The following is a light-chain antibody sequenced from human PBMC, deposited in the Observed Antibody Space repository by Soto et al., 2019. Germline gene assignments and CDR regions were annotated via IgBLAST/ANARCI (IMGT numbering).Light chain of an antibody. Sequence: WRDRRDVGSDVSWYQQKPGQAPKLLIYAASNLYTGVPSRFSVTRSGTEFTLTSGSLLPEDFASYYCLQDSRLLWEFGEGTKVDIK. CDR1: RDVGSD. V-gene: IGKV1-6*01. J-gene: IGKJ1*01. CDR3: LQDSRLLWE. CDR2: AAS.